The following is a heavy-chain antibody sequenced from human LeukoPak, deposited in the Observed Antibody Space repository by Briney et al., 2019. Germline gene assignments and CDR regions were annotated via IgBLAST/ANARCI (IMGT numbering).Heavy chain of an antibody. CDR3: AKDQGSAYDYPDAFDI. Sequence: QSGGSLRLSCAASGFTFSSYAMSWVRQAPGKGLEWVSAISGSGGSTYYADSVKGRFTISRDNSKNTLYLQMNSLRAEDTAVYYCAKDQGSAYDYPDAFDIWGQGTMVTVSS. V-gene: IGHV3-23*01. CDR1: GFTFSSYA. CDR2: ISGSGGST. D-gene: IGHD5-12*01. J-gene: IGHJ3*02.